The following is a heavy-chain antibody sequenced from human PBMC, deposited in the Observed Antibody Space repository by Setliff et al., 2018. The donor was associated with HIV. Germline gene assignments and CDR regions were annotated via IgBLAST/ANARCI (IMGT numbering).Heavy chain of an antibody. CDR2: INHSGST. Sequence: LSLTCTVSGGSISSHYWSWIRQPPGKGLAWIGEINHSGSTSYNPSLKSRVTISVDTSKNPFSLKLTSVTAADTAVYYCARSWGSGSYPYWGQGTLVTVSS. CDR3: ARSWGSGSYPY. CDR1: GGSISSHY. D-gene: IGHD3-10*01. J-gene: IGHJ4*02. V-gene: IGHV4-34*01.